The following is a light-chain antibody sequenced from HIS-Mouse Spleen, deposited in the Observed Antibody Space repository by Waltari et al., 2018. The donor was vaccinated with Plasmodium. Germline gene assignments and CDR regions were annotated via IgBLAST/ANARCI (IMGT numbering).Light chain of an antibody. Sequence: AIHSIQSPSSLSASVGYRVTITCRARQVISSSLAWYQQKPGKAPKLLIYDASSLESGVPSRFSGSGSGTDFTLTISSLQPEDFATYYCQQFNNYPSITFGQGTRLEIK. V-gene: IGKV1D-13*01. CDR2: DAS. CDR1: QVISSS. CDR3: QQFNNYPSIT. J-gene: IGKJ5*01.